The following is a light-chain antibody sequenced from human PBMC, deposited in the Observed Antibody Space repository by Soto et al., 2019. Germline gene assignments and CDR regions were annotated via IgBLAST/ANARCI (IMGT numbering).Light chain of an antibody. Sequence: QSALTQPPSASGSPGQSVTISCTGTSSDVGGYNYVSWYQQHPGKAPKLMIYEVGKWPSGVPDRFSGSKSGNTASLTVSGLQAEDEADYYCSSYAGSNNWNFGTGTKLTVL. V-gene: IGLV2-8*01. CDR3: SSYAGSNNWN. CDR2: EVG. J-gene: IGLJ1*01. CDR1: SSDVGGYNY.